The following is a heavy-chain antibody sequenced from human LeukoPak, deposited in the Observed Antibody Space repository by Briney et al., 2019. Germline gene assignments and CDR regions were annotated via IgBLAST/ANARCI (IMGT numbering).Heavy chain of an antibody. D-gene: IGHD3-22*01. CDR1: GYTFTGYY. V-gene: IGHV1-2*02. J-gene: IGHJ4*02. CDR3: ARGGRNYYDSSGHYYFDY. CDR2: INPNSGGT. Sequence: GASVKVSCKASGYTFTGYYMHWVRQAPGQGLEWMGWINPNSGGTNYAQKFQGRVTMTRDTSISTAYMELSRLKSDDTAVYFCARGGRNYYDSSGHYYFDYWGQGTLVTVSS.